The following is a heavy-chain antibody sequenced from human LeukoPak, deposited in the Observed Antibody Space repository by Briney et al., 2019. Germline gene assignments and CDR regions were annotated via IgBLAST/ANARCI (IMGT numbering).Heavy chain of an antibody. CDR3: ARAGYGGKRFDY. CDR1: GYTFTSYD. J-gene: IGHJ4*02. V-gene: IGHV1-8*03. Sequence: ASVKVSCKASGYTFTSYDINWVRQATGQGLGWMGWMNPNSGNTGYAQKFQGRVTITRNTSISTAYMELSSLRSEDTAVYYCARAGYGGKRFDYWGQGTPVTVSS. D-gene: IGHD4-23*01. CDR2: MNPNSGNT.